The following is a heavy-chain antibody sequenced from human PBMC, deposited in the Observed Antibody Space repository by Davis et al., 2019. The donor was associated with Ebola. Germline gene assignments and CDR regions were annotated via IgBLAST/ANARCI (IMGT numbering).Heavy chain of an antibody. CDR2: ISSSSSYI. V-gene: IGHV3-21*01. D-gene: IGHD2-2*01. CDR1: GFTFSSYS. J-gene: IGHJ6*02. CDR3: ARDEYIVLVPAATSSGYYYGMDV. Sequence: GESLKISCAASGFTFSSYSMNWVRQAPGKGLEWVSSISSSSSYIYYADSVKGRFTISRDNAKNSLYLQMNSLRAEDTAVHYCARDEYIVLVPAATSSGYYYGMDVWGQGTTVTVSS.